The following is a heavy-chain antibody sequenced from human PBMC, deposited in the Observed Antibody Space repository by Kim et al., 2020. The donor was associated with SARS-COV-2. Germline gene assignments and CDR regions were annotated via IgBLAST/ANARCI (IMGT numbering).Heavy chain of an antibody. CDR2: IKQDGSEK. J-gene: IGHJ6*02. CDR1: GFSLSSYW. Sequence: GGSLRLSCAASGFSLSSYWMSWVRQAPGKGLEWVANIKQDGSEKYYVDSVKGRFTISRDNTKNSLYLQMNSLRAEDTAGYYCARDFMDVWGQGTTVTVSS. V-gene: IGHV3-7*01. CDR3: ARDFMDV.